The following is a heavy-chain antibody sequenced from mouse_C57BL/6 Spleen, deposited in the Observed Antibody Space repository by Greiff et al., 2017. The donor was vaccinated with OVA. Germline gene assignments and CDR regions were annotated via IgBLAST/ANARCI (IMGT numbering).Heavy chain of an antibody. V-gene: IGHV1-22*01. CDR3: AGTGTGAWFAY. J-gene: IGHJ3*01. CDR1: GYTFTDYN. Sequence: VQLKQSGPELVKPGASVKMSCKASGYTFTDYNMHWVKQSHGKSLEWIGYINPNNGGTSYNQKFKGKATLTVNKSSSTAYMELRSLTSEDSAVYYCAGTGTGAWFAYWGQGTLVTVSA. D-gene: IGHD4-1*01. CDR2: INPNNGGT.